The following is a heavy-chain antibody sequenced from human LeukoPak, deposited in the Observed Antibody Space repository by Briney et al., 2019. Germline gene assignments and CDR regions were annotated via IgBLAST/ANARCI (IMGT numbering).Heavy chain of an antibody. Sequence: GGPLRLSCGASGFTFRTYAMSWVRQAPGRGLEWVSTISGSGGSTYYADSVKGRFTISRDNSKNTLYLQMGSLRVEDMAVYYCARDLRGSNAYWGQGTLVTVSS. CDR3: ARDLRGSNAY. CDR1: GFTFRTYA. D-gene: IGHD1-26*01. J-gene: IGHJ4*02. CDR2: ISGSGGST. V-gene: IGHV3-23*01.